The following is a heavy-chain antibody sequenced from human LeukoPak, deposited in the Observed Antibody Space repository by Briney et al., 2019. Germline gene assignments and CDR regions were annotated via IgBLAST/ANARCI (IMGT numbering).Heavy chain of an antibody. V-gene: IGHV3-23*01. CDR1: GVTFSSYA. J-gene: IGHJ4*02. D-gene: IGHD6-13*01. CDR3: AKLSDSSWYYFDY. Sequence: GGSLRLSCAAAGVTFSSYAMSLVRQAPGKGLEWVSAISGSGGSTYYADSVKGRFTISRDNSKNTLYLQMNSLRAEDTAVYYCAKLSDSSWYYFDYWGQGTLVTVSS. CDR2: ISGSGGST.